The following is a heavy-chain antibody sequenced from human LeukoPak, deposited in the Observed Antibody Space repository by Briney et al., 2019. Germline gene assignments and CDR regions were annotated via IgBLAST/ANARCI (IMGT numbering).Heavy chain of an antibody. J-gene: IGHJ5*02. CDR3: ARGTYNWNVAGPKVIHNWFDP. V-gene: IGHV1-8*01. CDR1: GYTFTSYD. CDR2: MNPNSGNA. D-gene: IGHD1-1*01. Sequence: ASVKVSCKASGYTFTSYDINWVRQATGQGLEWMGWMNPNSGNAGYAQKFQGRVTMTRNTSISTAYMELSSLRSEDTAVYYCARGTYNWNVAGPKVIHNWFDPWGQGTLVTVSS.